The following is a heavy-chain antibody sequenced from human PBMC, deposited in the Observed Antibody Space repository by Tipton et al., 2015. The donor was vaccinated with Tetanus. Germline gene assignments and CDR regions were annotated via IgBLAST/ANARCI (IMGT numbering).Heavy chain of an antibody. J-gene: IGHJ4*02. CDR2: IKQDGSEK. D-gene: IGHD7-27*01. CDR1: GFTFNRFA. V-gene: IGHV3-7*01. Sequence: QLVQSGGGLIQPGGSLRLSCAASGFTFNRFAMNWVRQAPGKGLEWVANIKQDGSEKYYVDSVKGRFTISRDNAKNSVYLQMNSLRGEDTAVYYCARGSTWGPPEWGQGTLVTVSS. CDR3: ARGSTWGPPE.